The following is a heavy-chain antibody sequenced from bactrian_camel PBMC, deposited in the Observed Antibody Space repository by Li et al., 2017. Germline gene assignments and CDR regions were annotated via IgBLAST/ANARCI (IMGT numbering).Heavy chain of an antibody. Sequence: VQLVESGGGSVQVGGSLTLSCTASGYIYSSHCMGWFRQLPGQERGGVASIDSDGIESYTDSVKGRFTVSRDNANNIVNLQMNSLKPEDTAMYYCAARGGGGRVGCSLGHYGDADFGRWGQGTQVTVS. D-gene: IGHD5*01. J-gene: IGHJ6*01. CDR3: AARGGGGRVGCSLGHYGDADFGR. V-gene: IGHV3S53*01. CDR1: GYIYSSHC. CDR2: IDSDGIE.